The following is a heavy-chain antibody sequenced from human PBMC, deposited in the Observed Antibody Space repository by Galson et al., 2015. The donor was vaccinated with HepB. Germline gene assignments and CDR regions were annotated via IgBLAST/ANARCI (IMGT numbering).Heavy chain of an antibody. CDR3: ARDPLGRDGHNSLDY. J-gene: IGHJ4*02. V-gene: IGHV3-7*01. Sequence: SLRLSCAASGFTFRPYWMSWVRQAPGRGLEWVANIKEDGSDKYHVDSVKGRFTISRDNARNSLYLQMNSLRAEDTAVYYCARDPLGRDGHNSLDYWGQGTLVTVSS. CDR2: IKEDGSDK. CDR1: GFTFRPYW. D-gene: IGHD5-24*01.